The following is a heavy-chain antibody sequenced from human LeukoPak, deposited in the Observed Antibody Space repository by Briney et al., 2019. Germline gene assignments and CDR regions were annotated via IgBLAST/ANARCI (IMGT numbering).Heavy chain of an antibody. CDR1: GVTFSSYW. D-gene: IGHD2-21*01. CDR2: ITGSGAVT. Sequence: PGGSLRLSCAASGVTFSSYWMTLVRQAPGKGLAWVSTITGSGAVTYYADSVEGRFTISRDNSKKTLYLHMSSLRAEDTAVYYCAKDSPLIEEAIRWGRNVFDVWGQGTMVAVSS. V-gene: IGHV3-23*01. CDR3: AKDSPLIEEAIRWGRNVFDV. J-gene: IGHJ3*01.